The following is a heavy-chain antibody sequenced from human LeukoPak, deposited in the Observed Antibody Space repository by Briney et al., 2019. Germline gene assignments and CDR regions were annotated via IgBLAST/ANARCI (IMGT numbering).Heavy chain of an antibody. CDR1: GFTFGDYA. CDR2: IRYDGSNK. D-gene: IGHD4-11*01. CDR3: AKTSSYSNYVHAFDI. Sequence: GGSLRLSCTASGFTFGDYAMSWVRQAPGKGLEWVAFIRYDGSNKYYADSVKGRFTISRDNSKNTLYLQMNSLRAEDTAVYYCAKTSSYSNYVHAFDIWGQGTMVTVSS. V-gene: IGHV3-30*02. J-gene: IGHJ3*02.